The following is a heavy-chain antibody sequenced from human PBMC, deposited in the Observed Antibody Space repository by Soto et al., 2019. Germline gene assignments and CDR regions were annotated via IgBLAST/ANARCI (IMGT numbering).Heavy chain of an antibody. V-gene: IGHV4-59*12. D-gene: IGHD5-12*01. Sequence: PSETLSLTCTVSGGSMSSYYWSWIRQPPGKGLEWIGYIYHSGSTYYNPSLKSRVTISVDRSKNQFSLKLSSVTVADTAVYYCSAGGGLPRYYWGQGTLVTVSS. CDR1: GGSMSSYY. CDR3: SAGGGLPRYY. J-gene: IGHJ4*02. CDR2: IYHSGST.